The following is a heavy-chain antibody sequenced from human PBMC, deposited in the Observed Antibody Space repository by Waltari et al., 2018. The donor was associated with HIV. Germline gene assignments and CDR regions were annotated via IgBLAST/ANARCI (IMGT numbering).Heavy chain of an antibody. CDR1: RFPFSSYA. CDR3: AKGASGWSPGY. Sequence: QVQLVESWGGMVQPGRSLRLSCAASRFPFSSYAMHWVRQAPGKGLEWVAVISYYGDNKYYADSVKGRFTISRDNSKNTLYLQMNSLRAEDTAVYYCAKGASGWSPGYWGQGTLVTVSS. D-gene: IGHD6-19*01. V-gene: IGHV3-30*18. CDR2: ISYYGDNK. J-gene: IGHJ4*02.